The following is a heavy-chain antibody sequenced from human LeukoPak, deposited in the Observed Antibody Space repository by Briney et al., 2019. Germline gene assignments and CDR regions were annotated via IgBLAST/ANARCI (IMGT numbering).Heavy chain of an antibody. V-gene: IGHV4-4*02. CDR2: IYHSGST. CDR1: GGSISSSNW. Sequence: PSETLSLTCAVSGGSISSSNWWSWVRQPPGKGLEWIGEIYHSGSTNYNPSLKSRVTISVDKSKNQFSLKLSSVTAADTAVYYCARVGVGATSDAFDIWGQGTMVTVSS. D-gene: IGHD1-26*01. CDR3: ARVGVGATSDAFDI. J-gene: IGHJ3*02.